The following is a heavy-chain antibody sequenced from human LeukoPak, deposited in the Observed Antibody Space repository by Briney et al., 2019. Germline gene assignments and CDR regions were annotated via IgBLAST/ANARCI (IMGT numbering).Heavy chain of an antibody. D-gene: IGHD3-22*01. V-gene: IGHV4-59*01. CDR2: IYYSGST. CDR1: GGSISSYY. J-gene: IGHJ5*02. CDR3: ARGTMMGRFDP. Sequence: SETLSLTCTVSGGSISSYYWSWIRQPPGKGLEWIGYIYYSGSTNYNPSLKSRVTISVDTSKNQFSLKLSSVTAADTAVYYCARGTMMGRFDPWGQGTLVTVSS.